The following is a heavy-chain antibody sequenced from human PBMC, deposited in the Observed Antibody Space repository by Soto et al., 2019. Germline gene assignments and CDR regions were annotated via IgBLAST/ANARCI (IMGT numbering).Heavy chain of an antibody. CDR2: IYYSGST. CDR3: ARGMPSSWPYYYYYGMDV. D-gene: IGHD6-13*01. CDR1: GGSISSGGYY. Sequence: SETLSLTCTVSGGSISSGGYYWSWIRQHPGKGLEWIGYIYYSGSTYYNPSLKSRVTISVDTSKNQFSLKLSSVTAADTAVYYCARGMPSSWPYYYYYGMDVWGQGTTVTVSS. J-gene: IGHJ6*02. V-gene: IGHV4-31*03.